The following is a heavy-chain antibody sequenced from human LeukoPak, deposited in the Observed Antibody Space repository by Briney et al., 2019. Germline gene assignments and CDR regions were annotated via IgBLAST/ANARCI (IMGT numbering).Heavy chain of an antibody. CDR1: GGSFSGYY. CDR2: INHSGST. D-gene: IGHD6-19*01. J-gene: IGHJ3*02. V-gene: IGHV4-34*01. Sequence: SETLSLTCAVYGGSFSGYYWSWIRQPPGKGLEWIGEINHSGSTNCNPSLKSRVTISVDTSKNQFSLKLSSVTAADTAVYYCVPVAVAGTGVSIWGQGTMVTVSS. CDR3: VPVAVAGTGVSI.